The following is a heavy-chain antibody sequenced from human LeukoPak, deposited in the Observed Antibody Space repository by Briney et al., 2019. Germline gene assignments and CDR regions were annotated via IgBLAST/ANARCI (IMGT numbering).Heavy chain of an antibody. V-gene: IGHV4-59*12. J-gene: IGHJ4*02. Sequence: SETLSLTCTVSGGSISSYYWSWIRQPPGKGLEWIGYIYYSGSTNYNPSLKSRVTISVDTSNNQFSLRVTSVTAADTAIYYCARDLSGSLYFDYWGQGILVTVSA. CDR2: IYYSGST. D-gene: IGHD3-10*01. CDR3: ARDLSGSLYFDY. CDR1: GGSISSYY.